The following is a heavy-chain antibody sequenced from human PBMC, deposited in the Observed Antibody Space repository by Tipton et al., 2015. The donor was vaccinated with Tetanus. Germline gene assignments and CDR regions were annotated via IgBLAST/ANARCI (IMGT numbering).Heavy chain of an antibody. CDR1: GFTFSNYV. D-gene: IGHD3-16*01. Sequence: SLRLSCAASGFTFSNYVMNWVRQAPGKELEYVSAISSNGDLTYYADSVKGRFTVSRDNSKNTLYLQMNSLRPEDTAVYYCARGFDVPHYMDVWGKGTTVTVS. CDR3: ARGFDVPHYMDV. J-gene: IGHJ6*03. CDR2: ISSNGDLT. V-gene: IGHV3-64*02.